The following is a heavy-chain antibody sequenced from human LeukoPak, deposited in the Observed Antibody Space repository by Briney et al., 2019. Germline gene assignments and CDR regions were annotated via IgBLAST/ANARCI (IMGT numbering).Heavy chain of an antibody. CDR1: GGSISSYY. V-gene: IGHV4-59*01. CDR2: IYYSGST. J-gene: IGHJ4*02. D-gene: IGHD5-18*01. CDR3: ARAGGDTTMAVDLDY. Sequence: SETLSLTCTVSGGSISSYYWSWIRQPPGKGLEWIGYIYYSGSTNYNPSLKSRVTISVDTSKNQFSLRLSSVTAADTAVYYCARAGGDTTMAVDLDYWGQGTLVTVSS.